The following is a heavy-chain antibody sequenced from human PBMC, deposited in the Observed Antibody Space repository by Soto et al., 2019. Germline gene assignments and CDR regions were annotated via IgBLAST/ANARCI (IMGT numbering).Heavy chain of an antibody. J-gene: IGHJ6*02. CDR1: GFTFSSYS. V-gene: IGHV3-48*02. CDR3: ARDWGVEYSSSPEGSVYYGMDV. CDR2: ISSSSSTI. D-gene: IGHD6-6*01. Sequence: GGSLRLSCAASGFTFSSYSMNWVRQAPGKGLEWVSYISSSSSTIYYADPVKGRFTISRDNAKNSLYLQMNSLRDEDTAVYYCARDWGVEYSSSPEGSVYYGMDVWGQGTTVTVSS.